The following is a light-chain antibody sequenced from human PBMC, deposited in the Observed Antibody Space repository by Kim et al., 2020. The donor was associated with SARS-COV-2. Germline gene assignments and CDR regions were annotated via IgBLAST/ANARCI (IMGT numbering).Light chain of an antibody. CDR1: QSISSW. Sequence: DIQMTQSPSTLSASVGDRVTITCRASQSISSWLAWYQQKPGKAPNLLIYKASSLESGVPSRFSGSGSGTEFTLTISSLQPDDFATYYCQQHNTYSRKFGQGTKVDIK. CDR3: QQHNTYSRK. V-gene: IGKV1-5*03. CDR2: KAS. J-gene: IGKJ1*01.